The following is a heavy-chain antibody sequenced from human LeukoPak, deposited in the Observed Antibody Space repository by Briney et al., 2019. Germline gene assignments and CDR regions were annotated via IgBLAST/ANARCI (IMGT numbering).Heavy chain of an antibody. Sequence: SGPTLVKPSETLSLTCTVSGGSISSYYWSWIRQPAGKGLEWIGRIYTSGSTNYNPSLKSRVTMSVDTSKNQFSLKLSSVTAADTAVYYCARGCITIFGVVIITNNWFDPWGQGTLVTVSS. J-gene: IGHJ5*02. CDR2: IYTSGST. D-gene: IGHD3-3*01. CDR1: GGSISSYY. CDR3: ARGCITIFGVVIITNNWFDP. V-gene: IGHV4-4*07.